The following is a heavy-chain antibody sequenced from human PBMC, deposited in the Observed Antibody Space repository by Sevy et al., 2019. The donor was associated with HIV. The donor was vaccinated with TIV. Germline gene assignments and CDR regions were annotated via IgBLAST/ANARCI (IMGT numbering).Heavy chain of an antibody. D-gene: IGHD3-22*01. CDR1: GFTFSSYG. Sequence: GGSLRLSCAASGFTFSSYGIHWVRQAPGKGLEWVAVISYDGSNKYYADSVKGRFTLSRDNSKNTMYLQMNSLRTVDTAVSYGEKDNSDRSGYYLGYFHHWGQGTLVTVSS. CDR3: EKDNSDRSGYYLGYFHH. J-gene: IGHJ1*01. CDR2: ISYDGSNK. V-gene: IGHV3-30*18.